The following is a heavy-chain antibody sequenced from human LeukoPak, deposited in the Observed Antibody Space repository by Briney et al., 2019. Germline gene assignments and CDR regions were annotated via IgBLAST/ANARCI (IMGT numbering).Heavy chain of an antibody. J-gene: IGHJ5*02. CDR2: IYSGGST. CDR1: GFTVSSNY. Sequence: PGGSLRLSCAASGFTVSSNYMSWVRQAPGKGLEWVSVIYSGGSTYYADSVKGRFTISRDNSKNTLYLQMNSLRAEDTAVYYCARSVLGWSSGYYYLNWFDPWGQGTLVTVSS. D-gene: IGHD3-22*01. V-gene: IGHV3-53*01. CDR3: ARSVLGWSSGYYYLNWFDP.